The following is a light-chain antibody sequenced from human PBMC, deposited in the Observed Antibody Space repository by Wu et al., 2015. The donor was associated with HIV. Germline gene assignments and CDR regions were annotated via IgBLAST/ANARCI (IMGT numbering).Light chain of an antibody. CDR1: QGIRNS. V-gene: IGKV1-NL1*01. CDR2: AAS. Sequence: DIQMTQSPSSLSASVGDRVTITCRASQGIRNSLAWYQQKPGKAPKLLLYAASRLESGVPSRFSGSGSGTDYTLTISSLQPEDFATYYCQQYNSYCWTFGQGTKVEIK. J-gene: IGKJ1*01. CDR3: QQYNSYCWT.